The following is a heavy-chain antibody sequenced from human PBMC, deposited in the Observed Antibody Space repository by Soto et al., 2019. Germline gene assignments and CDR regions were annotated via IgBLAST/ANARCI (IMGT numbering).Heavy chain of an antibody. D-gene: IGHD5-12*01. Sequence: GGSLRLSCAASGFAFSDTTIHWVRQASGKGLEWVGRIRSKANSYATAYAASVKGRFTVSRDDSNSTAYLQMNSLKSEDTAVYFCTGRIVAKEHVFDSWGQGTLVTVSS. CDR1: GFAFSDTT. J-gene: IGHJ4*02. CDR3: TGRIVAKEHVFDS. CDR2: IRSKANSYAT. V-gene: IGHV3-73*01.